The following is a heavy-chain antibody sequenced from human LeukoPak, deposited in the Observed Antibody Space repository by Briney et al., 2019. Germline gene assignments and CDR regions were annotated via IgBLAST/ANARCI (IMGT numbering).Heavy chain of an antibody. CDR2: ISGRGDYT. V-gene: IGHV3-23*01. CDR1: GFTFSTYV. D-gene: IGHD6-13*01. J-gene: IGHJ6*04. Sequence: GGSLRLSCAASGFTFSTYVMAWVRQAPGQGLEWVSVISGRGDYTYYADSMKGRFTISRDNSKNSLFLRMNSLRAEDTAVYYCAKGPRSSWYHYGMDVWGKGTTVTVSS. CDR3: AKGPRSSWYHYGMDV.